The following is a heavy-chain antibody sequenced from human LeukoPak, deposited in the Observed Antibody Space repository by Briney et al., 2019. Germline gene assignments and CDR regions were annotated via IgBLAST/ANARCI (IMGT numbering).Heavy chain of an antibody. D-gene: IGHD4-17*01. CDR2: IYYSGST. CDR3: ARSFMTTVTTASYGMDV. V-gene: IGHV4-59*01. Sequence: PSETLSLTCTVSGGSISSYYWSWIRQPPGKGLEWIGYIYYSGSTNYNPSLKSRVTISVDTSKNQFSLKLSSVTAADTAVYYCARSFMTTVTTASYGMDVWGQGTTVTVSS. J-gene: IGHJ6*02. CDR1: GGSISSYY.